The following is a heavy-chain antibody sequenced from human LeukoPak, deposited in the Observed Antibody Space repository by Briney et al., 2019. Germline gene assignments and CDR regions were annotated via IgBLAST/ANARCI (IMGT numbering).Heavy chain of an antibody. Sequence: GGSLRLSCAASGFTFSSYGMHWVRQAPGKGLEWVAVIWYDGSNKYYADSVKGRFTISRDNSKNTLYLQMNSLRAEDTAVYYCARDRVAVAGPLDYWGQGTLVTVSS. CDR1: GFTFSSYG. CDR3: ARDRVAVAGPLDY. CDR2: IWYDGSNK. J-gene: IGHJ4*02. V-gene: IGHV3-33*08. D-gene: IGHD6-19*01.